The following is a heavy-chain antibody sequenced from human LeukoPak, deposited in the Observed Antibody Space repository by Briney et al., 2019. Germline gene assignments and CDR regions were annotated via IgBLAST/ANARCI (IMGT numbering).Heavy chain of an antibody. CDR1: RFTFSSYC. V-gene: IGHV3-7*01. CDR2: IKQDGSEK. Sequence: PGRSLRLSCAASRFTFSSYCMSWVRQAPGKGLEWVANIKQDGSEKYYVDCVKGRFNISRDNAKYSLYLKMNSLRADDTAVYYCVRSGSYYIGFYFDYWGQGTLVTVSS. CDR3: VRSGSYYIGFYFDY. D-gene: IGHD1-26*01. J-gene: IGHJ4*02.